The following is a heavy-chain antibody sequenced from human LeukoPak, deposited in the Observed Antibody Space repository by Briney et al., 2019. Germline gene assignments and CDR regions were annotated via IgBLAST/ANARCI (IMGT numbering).Heavy chain of an antibody. Sequence: GGSLVLSLAASGFTFSSYAMHWVRQAPGKGLEWVAVISYDGSNKYYADSVKGRFTISRDNSKNTLYLQMNSLRAEDTAVYYCARETDLSIDYWGQGTLVTVSS. J-gene: IGHJ4*02. CDR3: ARETDLSIDY. CDR2: ISYDGSNK. V-gene: IGHV3-30-3*01. CDR1: GFTFSSYA.